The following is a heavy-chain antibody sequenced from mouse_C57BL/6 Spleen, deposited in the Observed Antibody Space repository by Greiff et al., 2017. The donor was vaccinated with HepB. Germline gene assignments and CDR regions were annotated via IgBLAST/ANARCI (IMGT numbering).Heavy chain of an antibody. V-gene: IGHV1-52*01. CDR3: ARGELPGYFDV. D-gene: IGHD2-12*01. Sequence: QVQLQQPGAELVRPGSSVKLSCKASGYTFTSYWMHWVKQRPIQGLEWIGNIDPSDSETHYNQKFKDKATLTVDKSSSTAYMQLSSLTSEDSAVYYCARGELPGYFDVWGTGTTVTVSS. CDR1: GYTFTSYW. J-gene: IGHJ1*03. CDR2: IDPSDSET.